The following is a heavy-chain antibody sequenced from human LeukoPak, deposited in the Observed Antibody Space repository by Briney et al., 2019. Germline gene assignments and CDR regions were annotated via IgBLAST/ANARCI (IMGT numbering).Heavy chain of an antibody. Sequence: HPGRSLRLSCAASGFTVSSNYMSWVRQAPGKGLEWVSVIYSGGSTYYADSVKGRFTISRHNSKNTLYLQMNSLRAEDTAVYYCARVESGSYENWGQGTLVTVSS. V-gene: IGHV3-53*04. CDR3: ARVESGSYEN. J-gene: IGHJ4*02. CDR1: GFTVSSNY. D-gene: IGHD1-26*01. CDR2: IYSGGST.